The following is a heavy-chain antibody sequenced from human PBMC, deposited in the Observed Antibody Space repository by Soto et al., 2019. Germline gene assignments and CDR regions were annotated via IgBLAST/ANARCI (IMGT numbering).Heavy chain of an antibody. CDR3: VRDASSGYRGWSER. V-gene: IGHV1-18*01. D-gene: IGHD5-12*01. CDR2: LIPYNGDT. J-gene: IGHJ4*02. Sequence: ASVNVSCKASGCTFTSYGISCVRQAPGQGLEWMGLLIPYNGDTIYAQKFQGRVILTTDTATSTAYMELGSLRSDDTAVYYCVRDASSGYRGWSERWGQGTLVNISS. CDR1: GCTFTSYG.